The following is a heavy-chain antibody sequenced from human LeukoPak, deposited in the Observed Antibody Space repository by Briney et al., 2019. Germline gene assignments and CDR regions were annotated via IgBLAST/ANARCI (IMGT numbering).Heavy chain of an antibody. Sequence: SETLSLTCTVSGGSINSYYRSWTRQPPGKGLEWIGYIYYSGSTEYNPSLKSRVTISVDTSKNQFSLKMSSVTAADTAVYYCARARDGHINNWFDPWGQGTLVTVSS. CDR1: GGSINSYY. J-gene: IGHJ5*02. V-gene: IGHV4-59*01. D-gene: IGHD5-24*01. CDR3: ARARDGHINNWFDP. CDR2: IYYSGST.